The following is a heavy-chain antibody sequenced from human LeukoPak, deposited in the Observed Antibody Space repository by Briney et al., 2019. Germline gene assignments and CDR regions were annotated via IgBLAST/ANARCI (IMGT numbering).Heavy chain of an antibody. CDR1: GFTFSSYE. J-gene: IGHJ4*02. CDR3: ARESGYYNFDY. CDR2: ISSSGSTI. D-gene: IGHD3-9*01. V-gene: IGHV3-48*03. Sequence: GGSLRLSCAASGFTFSSYEMNWVRQAPGKGLEWVSYISSSGSTIYYADSVKGRFTISRDNAKNSLYLQMNSLRAEDTAVYYCARESGYYNFDYRGQGTLVTVSS.